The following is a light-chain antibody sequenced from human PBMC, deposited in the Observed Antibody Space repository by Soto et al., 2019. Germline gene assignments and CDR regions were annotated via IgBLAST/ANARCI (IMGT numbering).Light chain of an antibody. CDR1: SSNIGAGYE. CDR2: ENN. CDR3: QSYDSSLSGYA. J-gene: IGLJ1*01. Sequence: QSVLTQPPSVSEAPGQRVTISCTGSSSNIGAGYEAHWYQQVPGTAPKLLIYENNNRPSGVPDRVSGSKTGTSASLAITGLQAEDEAEYYCQSYDSSLSGYAFGTGTKLTVL. V-gene: IGLV1-40*01.